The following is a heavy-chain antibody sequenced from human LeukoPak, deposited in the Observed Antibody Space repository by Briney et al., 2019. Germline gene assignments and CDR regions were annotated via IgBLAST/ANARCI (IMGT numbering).Heavy chain of an antibody. CDR1: GFTFSNYW. V-gene: IGHV3-74*03. J-gene: IGHJ4*02. D-gene: IGHD3-10*01. CDR3: ARDKRGRESSEIDY. CDR2: INRDGTIT. Sequence: PGGSLRLSCAASGFTFSNYWVHWLRQAPGKGLVWLSRINRDGTITKYADSVKGRFTVSRDNAKNTLNLQMNSLKAEDTAVYYWARDKRGRESSEIDYWGQGTLVTVSS.